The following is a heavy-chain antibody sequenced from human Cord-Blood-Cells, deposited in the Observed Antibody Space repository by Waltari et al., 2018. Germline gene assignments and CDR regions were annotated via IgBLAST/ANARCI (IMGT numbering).Heavy chain of an antibody. CDR2: IKQDVSAE. V-gene: IGHV3-7*01. Sequence: EVQLVEFGGGLVQPGGSLRLACAASGLTVGHTWLAWVGQVPGKGLEWDANIKQDVSAEYYVDSVKGQFTISRDNAKNSLYLQMNSLRAEDTAVYYCVRPQYYDILTGYHDAFDIWGQGTMGTVSS. CDR1: GLTVGHTW. CDR3: VRPQYYDILTGYHDAFDI. J-gene: IGHJ3*02. D-gene: IGHD3-9*01.